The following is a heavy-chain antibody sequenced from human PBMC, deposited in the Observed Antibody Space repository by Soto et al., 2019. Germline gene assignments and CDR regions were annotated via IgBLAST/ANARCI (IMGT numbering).Heavy chain of an antibody. CDR3: ARGVGASIYFHS. V-gene: IGHV1-18*01. D-gene: IGHD1-26*01. J-gene: IGHJ4*02. CDR1: GQPFSRYR. CDR2: ISAYNGNT. Sequence: GASGNVSFKASGQPFSRYRIRLVQAAPGQGLEWMGWISAYNGNTNYAQMLQGRVTMTTDTSTSTAYMELRSLRSDDTAVYYCARGVGASIYFHSWREAILVTV.